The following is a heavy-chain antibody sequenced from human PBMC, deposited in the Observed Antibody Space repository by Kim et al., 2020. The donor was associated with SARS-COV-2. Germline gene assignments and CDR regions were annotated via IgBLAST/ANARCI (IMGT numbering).Heavy chain of an antibody. J-gene: IGHJ4*02. CDR3: ARGRYGSGRDYYFDY. CDR1: VGSFSGYY. D-gene: IGHD6-19*01. Sequence: SETLSLTCAVYVGSFSGYYWTWIRQPPGRGLEWIGEISHSGSTNYNPSLTSRVTISVDTSKNQFSLKLNSVTAADRGGYFCARGRYGSGRDYYFDYWGRGTLVTVSS. V-gene: IGHV4-34*01. CDR2: ISHSGST.